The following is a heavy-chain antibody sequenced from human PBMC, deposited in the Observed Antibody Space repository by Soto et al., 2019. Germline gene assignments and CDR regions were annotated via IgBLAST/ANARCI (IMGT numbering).Heavy chain of an antibody. V-gene: IGHV3-13*01. CDR2: IGTAGDT. CDR1: GFTFSSYD. CDR3: ARAGDGPYYYYGMDV. Sequence: GGSPRLSCAASGFTFSSYDMHWVRQATGKGLEWVSAIGTAGDTYYPGSVKGRFTISRENAKNSLYLQMNSLRAEDTAVYYCARAGDGPYYYYGMDVWGQGTTVTVSS. D-gene: IGHD7-27*01. J-gene: IGHJ6*02.